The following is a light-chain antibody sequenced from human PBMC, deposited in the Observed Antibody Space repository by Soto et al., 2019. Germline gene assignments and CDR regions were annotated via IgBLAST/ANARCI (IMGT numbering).Light chain of an antibody. CDR2: KTS. J-gene: IGKJ1*01. CDR3: QQYNSYWT. Sequence: DIQMTQSPSTLSASVGDRVTITCRASQSISSWLAWYQQKPGKAPKLLVYKTSSLESGVPSRFSGRGSGTAFTMTVSSLQPDYFATCYCQQYNSYWTFGQGTKVDI. CDR1: QSISSW. V-gene: IGKV1-5*03.